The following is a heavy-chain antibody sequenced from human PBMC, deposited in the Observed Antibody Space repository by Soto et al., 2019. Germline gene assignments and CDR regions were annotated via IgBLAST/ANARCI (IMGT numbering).Heavy chain of an antibody. Sequence: GGSLRLSCAASGFTFSSYWMSWVRQAPGKGLEWVANIKQDGSEKYYVDSVKGRFTISRDNAKNSLYLQMNSLRAEDTAVYYCARDEYSSSLVYYYGMDVWGQGTTVTVSS. V-gene: IGHV3-7*04. D-gene: IGHD6-6*01. J-gene: IGHJ6*02. CDR3: ARDEYSSSLVYYYGMDV. CDR1: GFTFSSYW. CDR2: IKQDGSEK.